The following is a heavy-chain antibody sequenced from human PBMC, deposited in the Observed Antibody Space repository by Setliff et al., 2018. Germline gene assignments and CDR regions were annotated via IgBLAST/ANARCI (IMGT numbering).Heavy chain of an antibody. Sequence: ASVKVSCKTSGYTFISYGISWVRQAPGQGLEWMGWINNYNGNTDYAQNIQGRVTMTTDTSTSTAYMELRSLRSDDTAVYCCARAPRLEWLLPTFDSWGQGTLVTVSS. D-gene: IGHD3-3*01. CDR1: GYTFISYG. J-gene: IGHJ4*02. CDR2: INNYNGNT. CDR3: ARAPRLEWLLPTFDS. V-gene: IGHV1-18*01.